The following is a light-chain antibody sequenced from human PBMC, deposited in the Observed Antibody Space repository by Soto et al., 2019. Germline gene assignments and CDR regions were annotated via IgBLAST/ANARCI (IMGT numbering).Light chain of an antibody. J-gene: IGKJ1*01. CDR1: QSVNSY. CDR3: QQRSNWPRT. CDR2: DAS. Sequence: EIVLTQSPATLSLSPGERATLSCRASQSVNSYLAWYQQKPGQAPRLLIYDASDRATGIPARFSGSGSGTDFTLTISSLEPEDFAVYYCQQRSNWPRTFGLGTNVEIK. V-gene: IGKV3-11*01.